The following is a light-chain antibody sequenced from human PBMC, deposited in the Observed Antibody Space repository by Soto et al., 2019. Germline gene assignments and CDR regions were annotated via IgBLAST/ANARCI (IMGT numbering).Light chain of an antibody. J-gene: IGKJ3*01. CDR2: GAS. V-gene: IGKV3-20*01. CDR3: HHYGRSAIFT. Sequence: EIVMTQSPGTLSLSPGERATHSCRASQSVSSNFLAWYQQRPGQAPRLLMDGASSRAAGIPDRFSGSRSGTDFTLTISRLEPEDFAVYHCHHYGRSAIFTFGPGTTVDIK. CDR1: QSVSSNF.